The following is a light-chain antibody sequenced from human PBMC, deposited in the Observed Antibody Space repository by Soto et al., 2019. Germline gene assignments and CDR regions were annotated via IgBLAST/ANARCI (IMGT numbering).Light chain of an antibody. CDR2: EVS. V-gene: IGLV2-14*01. J-gene: IGLJ2*01. CDR3: SSYTSISTLV. Sequence: QSALTQPASVSGSPGQSITISCTGSSSDVGGYNYVSWYQQHPGKAPKLMIYEVSNRPSGISNRFSGSKSGNTASLTLSGLHAEDEADYYCSSYTSISTLVFGGGTKLTVL. CDR1: SSDVGGYNY.